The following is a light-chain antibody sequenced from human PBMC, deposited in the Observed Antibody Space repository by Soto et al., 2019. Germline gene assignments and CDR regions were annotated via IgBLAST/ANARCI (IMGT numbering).Light chain of an antibody. Sequence: EIVLSQSPCALSLSPRERAHLSCSSSQSVSSSYLAWYQQKPGQAPRLLIYGASSRATGIPDRFSGSGSGTDFTLTISRLEPEDFAVYYCQLDGSSLWTFGQGTKVDIK. J-gene: IGKJ1*01. CDR1: QSVSSSY. V-gene: IGKV3-20*01. CDR3: QLDGSSLWT. CDR2: GAS.